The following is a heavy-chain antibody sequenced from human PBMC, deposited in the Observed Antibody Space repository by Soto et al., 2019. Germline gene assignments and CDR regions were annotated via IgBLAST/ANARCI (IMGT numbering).Heavy chain of an antibody. CDR3: ARDRLGYCSGGSCYYTDY. CDR2: IIPIFGTA. D-gene: IGHD2-15*01. V-gene: IGHV1-69*01. Sequence: QVQLVQSGAEVKKPGSSVKVSCKASGGTFSSYAISWVRQAPGQGLEWMGGIIPIFGTANYAQKYQARVTITADESTSTAYMELSSLRSEDTAVYYCARDRLGYCSGGSCYYTDYWGQGTLVTVSS. J-gene: IGHJ4*02. CDR1: GGTFSSYA.